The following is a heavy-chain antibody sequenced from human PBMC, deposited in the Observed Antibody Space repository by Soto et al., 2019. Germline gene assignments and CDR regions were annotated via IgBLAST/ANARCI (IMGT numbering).Heavy chain of an antibody. CDR2: IYYSGST. CDR1: GGSISSGGYY. J-gene: IGHJ4*02. D-gene: IGHD3-10*01. Sequence: QVQLQESGPGLVKPSQTLSLTCTVSGGSISSGGYYWSWIRQHPGKGLEWIGYIYYSGSTYYNPSLKSRVTISVDTSKNQFSLKLSSVTAADTAVYYCARGSGSGSYPKPSVYYFDYWGQGTLVTVSS. CDR3: ARGSGSGSYPKPSVYYFDY. V-gene: IGHV4-31*03.